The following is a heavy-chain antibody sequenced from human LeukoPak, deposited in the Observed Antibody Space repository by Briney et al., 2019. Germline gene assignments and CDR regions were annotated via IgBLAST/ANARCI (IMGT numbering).Heavy chain of an antibody. CDR1: GGSISSSSYY. D-gene: IGHD3-10*01. J-gene: IGHJ4*02. CDR2: IHYSGST. V-gene: IGHV4-39*07. CDR3: ARASRFGELYDY. Sequence: SETLSLTCTVSGGSISSSSYYWGWIRQPPGKGLEWIGSIHYSGSTNYNPSLKSRVTISVDTSKNQFSLRLSSVTAADTAVYYCARASRFGELYDYWGQGTLVTVSS.